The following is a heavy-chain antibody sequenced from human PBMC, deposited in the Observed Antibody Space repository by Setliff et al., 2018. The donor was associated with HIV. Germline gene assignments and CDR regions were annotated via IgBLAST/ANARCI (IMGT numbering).Heavy chain of an antibody. CDR3: AKAVRGYGSTYYNYYYMDV. J-gene: IGHJ6*03. V-gene: IGHV1-69*13. Sequence: GASVKVSCKTSRRTFSEDAINRVRQAPGEGLEWVGGIIHILGTADYAEKFQGRVTITADEPRSTVYLEVSNLRSEDTAVYYCAKAVRGYGSTYYNYYYMDVWGKGTTVTVSS. D-gene: IGHD3-10*01. CDR1: RRTFSEDA. CDR2: IIHILGTA.